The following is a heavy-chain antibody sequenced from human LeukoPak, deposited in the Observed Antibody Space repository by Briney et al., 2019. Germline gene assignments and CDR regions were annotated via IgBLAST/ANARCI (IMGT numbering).Heavy chain of an antibody. V-gene: IGHV4-59*08. Sequence: SETLSLTCTVSGGSVSSYYWSWIRQPPGKGLEWIGYIYYSGSTNYNPSLKSRVTISVDTSKNQFSLELSSVTAADTAVYYCARSAAAGTPVYFFDYWGQGTLVTVSS. CDR1: GGSVSSYY. J-gene: IGHJ4*02. CDR3: ARSAAAGTPVYFFDY. CDR2: IYYSGST. D-gene: IGHD6-13*01.